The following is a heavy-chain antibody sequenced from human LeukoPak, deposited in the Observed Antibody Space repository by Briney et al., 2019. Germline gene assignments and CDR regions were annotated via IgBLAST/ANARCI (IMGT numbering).Heavy chain of an antibody. CDR2: IYSGGST. V-gene: IGHV3-53*01. CDR1: GFTVSSNY. Sequence: PGGSLRLSCAASGFTVSSNYMSWVRQAPGKGLEWVSVIYSGGSTYYADSVKGRFTISRDNSKNTLYLQMNSLGAEDTAVYYCAKRPPTVCSGGSCYSDYFDYWGQGTLVTVSS. D-gene: IGHD2-15*01. J-gene: IGHJ4*02. CDR3: AKRPPTVCSGGSCYSDYFDY.